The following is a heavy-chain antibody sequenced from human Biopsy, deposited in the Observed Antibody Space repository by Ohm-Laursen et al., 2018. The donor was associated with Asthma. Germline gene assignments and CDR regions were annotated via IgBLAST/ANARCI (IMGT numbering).Heavy chain of an antibody. CDR2: IKHDGTEK. Sequence: GSLRLSCSASGFTFGDYWMSWVRQVPGKGLEWVANIKHDGTEKNHVDSPKGRFTISRDNAKNSLYLQMSSLRAEDTAVYYCARTFHFWSPYHAEHYQLWGQGTLVTVPS. J-gene: IGHJ1*01. D-gene: IGHD3-3*02. V-gene: IGHV3-7*01. CDR1: GFTFGDYW. CDR3: ARTFHFWSPYHAEHYQL.